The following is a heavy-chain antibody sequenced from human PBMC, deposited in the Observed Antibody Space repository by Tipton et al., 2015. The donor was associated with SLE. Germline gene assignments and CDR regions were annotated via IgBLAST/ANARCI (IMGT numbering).Heavy chain of an antibody. Sequence: SLRLSCAASGFTFSSYGMHWVRQAPGKGLEWVAFIRYDGSNKYYADSVKGRFTISRDNSKNTLYLQMNSLRAEDTAVYYCARVGRAPYYDFWSGYRDAFDIWGQGTMVTVSS. CDR1: GFTFSSYG. D-gene: IGHD3-3*01. CDR3: ARVGRAPYYDFWSGYRDAFDI. CDR2: IRYDGSNK. V-gene: IGHV3-30*02. J-gene: IGHJ3*02.